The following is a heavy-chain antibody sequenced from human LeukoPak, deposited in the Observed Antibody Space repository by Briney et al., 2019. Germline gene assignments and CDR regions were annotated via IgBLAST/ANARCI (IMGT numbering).Heavy chain of an antibody. Sequence: GGSLRLSCAASGFTFRSYVMSSVRQAPGQGLEWVSHISGSGVSTYYADSVKGGFTISRENSKKRSFLNMKSLKSGDRADYYVAEGVNGYSSSWFDYWGQGTLVTVSS. J-gene: IGHJ4*02. CDR3: AEGVNGYSSSWFDY. CDR1: GFTFRSYV. V-gene: IGHV3-23*01. CDR2: ISGSGVST. D-gene: IGHD6-13*01.